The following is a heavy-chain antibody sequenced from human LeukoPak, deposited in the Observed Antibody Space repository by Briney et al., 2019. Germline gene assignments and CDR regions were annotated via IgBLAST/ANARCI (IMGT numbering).Heavy chain of an antibody. CDR2: ISGLGGST. J-gene: IGHJ4*02. D-gene: IGHD1-26*01. CDR3: ATYPKRETWETLDH. V-gene: IGHV3-23*01. CDR1: GFTFNNFA. Sequence: PGGSLRLSCAASGFTFNNFAMSWVRQAPGKGLEWVSAISGLGGSTYYADSVKGRFTISRDNSKNTLYMQMTSLRVEDTAVYYCATYPKRETWETLDHWGQGTLVTVSS.